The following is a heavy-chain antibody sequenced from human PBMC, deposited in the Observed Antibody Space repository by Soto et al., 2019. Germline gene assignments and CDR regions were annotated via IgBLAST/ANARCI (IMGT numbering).Heavy chain of an antibody. V-gene: IGHV3-33*01. Sequence: PEGSLRLSCAASGLTFSNYGMHWVRQAPGKGLEWVAVIWYDGSNQHYADSVKGRFTISRDNSKSTLYLHMNSLRVEDSAVYYCARGGYQQLEVDYWGQGTLVTVSS. CDR1: GLTFSNYG. CDR3: ARGGYQQLEVDY. D-gene: IGHD6-13*01. J-gene: IGHJ4*02. CDR2: IWYDGSNQ.